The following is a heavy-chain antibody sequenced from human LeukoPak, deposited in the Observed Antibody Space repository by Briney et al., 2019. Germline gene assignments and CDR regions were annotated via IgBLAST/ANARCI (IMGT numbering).Heavy chain of an antibody. CDR2: FDPEDGET. D-gene: IGHD1-7*01. J-gene: IGHJ4*02. CDR1: GYTLTELS. CDR3: ATRGITGTTSLSC. V-gene: IGHV1-24*01. Sequence: ASVKVSCKVSGYTLTELSMHLVRQAPGKGLEWMGGFDPEDGETIYAQKFQGRVTMTEDTSTDTAYMELSSLRSEDTAVYYCATRGITGTTSLSCWGQGTLVTVSS.